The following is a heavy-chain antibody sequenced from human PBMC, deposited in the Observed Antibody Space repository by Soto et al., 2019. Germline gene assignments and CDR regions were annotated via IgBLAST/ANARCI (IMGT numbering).Heavy chain of an antibody. CDR2: INSDGGSA. J-gene: IGHJ4*02. V-gene: IGHV3-74*01. CDR3: ASTGATVTALSPPDY. D-gene: IGHD2-21*02. Sequence: EVQLVESGGGLVQPGGSLRLNCAASGFTFSRYWMHWVRQAPGKGLVWVSRINSDGGSASDADSVKGRFTISRDNARNTVNLQMNSLRAEYTAVYYCASTGATVTALSPPDYWGQGTLVTVSS. CDR1: GFTFSRYW.